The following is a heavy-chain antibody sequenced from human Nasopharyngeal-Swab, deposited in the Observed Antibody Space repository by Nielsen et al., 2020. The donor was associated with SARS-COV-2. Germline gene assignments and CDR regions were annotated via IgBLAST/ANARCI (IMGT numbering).Heavy chain of an antibody. CDR1: GFTVSSNY. CDR3: AREASSWYGFHTSNYGMDV. CDR2: IYSGGST. D-gene: IGHD6-13*01. Sequence: GESPKTSCAASGFTVSSNYMSGVRQAPGKGLEWVSVIYSGGSTYYADSVKGRFTISRDNSKNKLYLQMNSLRAEDTAVYYCAREASSWYGFHTSNYGMDVWGQGTTVSVSS. J-gene: IGHJ6*02. V-gene: IGHV3-53*01.